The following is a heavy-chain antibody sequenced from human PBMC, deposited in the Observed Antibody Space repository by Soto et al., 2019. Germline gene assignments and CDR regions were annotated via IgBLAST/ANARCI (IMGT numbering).Heavy chain of an antibody. CDR2: IYYSGST. CDR1: GGSISSSSYY. V-gene: IGHV4-39*01. Sequence: SETLSLTCTVSGGSISSSSYYWGWIRQPPGKGLEWIGSIYYSGSTYYNPSLKSRVTISVDTSKNQFSLKLSSVTAADTAVYYCARLDRIQLWLGFSGDYYGMDVWGQGTTVTVSS. CDR3: ARLDRIQLWLGFSGDYYGMDV. D-gene: IGHD5-18*01. J-gene: IGHJ6*02.